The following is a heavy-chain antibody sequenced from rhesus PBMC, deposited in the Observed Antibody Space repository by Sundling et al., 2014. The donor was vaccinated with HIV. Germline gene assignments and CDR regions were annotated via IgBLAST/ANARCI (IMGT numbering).Heavy chain of an antibody. V-gene: IGHV4S9*01. D-gene: IGHD6-13*01. CDR3: ARGFWREVPYFDY. CDR1: VGSISDYYY. CDR2: IFGNSAST. Sequence: QVQLQESGPGLVKPSETLSLTCAVSVGSISDYYYWNWIRQPPGKGLEWIGNIFGNSASTYYNPSLKSRVAISKDTSKNQFFLKLNSVTAADTAVYYCARGFWREVPYFDYWGQGILVTVSS. J-gene: IGHJ4*01.